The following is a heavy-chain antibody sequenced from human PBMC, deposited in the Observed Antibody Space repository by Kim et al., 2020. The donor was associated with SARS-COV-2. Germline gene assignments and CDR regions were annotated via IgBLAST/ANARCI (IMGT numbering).Heavy chain of an antibody. CDR3: AGLLCSSTSCYQANWLDP. J-gene: IGHJ5*02. Sequence: GESLKISCKGSGYRFTSYWIGWVRQMPGKCLELMRIIYPCASDTRYSPSFHGQVTMSADTSISTAYLLWSSLNASYTAMYYCAGLLCSSTSCYQANWLDPWGQGTLVTVSS. CDR2: IYPCASDT. D-gene: IGHD2-2*01. CDR1: GYRFTSYW. V-gene: IGHV5-51*01.